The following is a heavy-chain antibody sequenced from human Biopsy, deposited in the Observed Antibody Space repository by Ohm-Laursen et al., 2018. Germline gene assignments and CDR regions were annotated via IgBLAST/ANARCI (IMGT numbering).Heavy chain of an antibody. V-gene: IGHV4-59*08. D-gene: IGHD5-24*01. CDR1: GASISNYY. Sequence: GTLSLTCTVSGASISNYYWSWIRQPPGKRLEWIGFIYSSGSTYYNPSLMSRVTMSVDTSKNQFSLRLSSVTAADTAVYYCARQDGYLGYEYWGQGALVTVSS. CDR3: ARQDGYLGYEY. CDR2: IYSSGST. J-gene: IGHJ4*02.